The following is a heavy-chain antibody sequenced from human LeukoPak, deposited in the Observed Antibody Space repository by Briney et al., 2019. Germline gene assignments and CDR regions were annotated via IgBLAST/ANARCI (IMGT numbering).Heavy chain of an antibody. J-gene: IGHJ4*02. D-gene: IGHD3-22*01. CDR3: ARGSGTYYYDSSGYSKYYFDY. CDR1: GGSISSYY. CDR2: INHSGST. Sequence: PSETLSLTCTVSGGSISSYYWSWIRQPPGKGLEWIGEINHSGSTNYNPSLKSRVTISVDTSKNQFSLKLSSVTAADTAVYYCARGSGTYYYDSSGYSKYYFDYWGQGTLVTVSS. V-gene: IGHV4-34*01.